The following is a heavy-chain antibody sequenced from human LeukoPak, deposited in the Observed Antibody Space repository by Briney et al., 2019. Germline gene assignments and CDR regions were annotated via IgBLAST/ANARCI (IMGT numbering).Heavy chain of an antibody. CDR2: IKEDGSEK. CDR1: GFTFSTFW. CDR3: ARGGTFVSDY. Sequence: GGSLRLSCAASGFTFSTFWMSWVRQAPGKGLEWVANIKEDGSEKYYVDSMEGRFTVSRDNAKNSLYLQMDSLRAEDTAVYYCARGGTFVSDYWGQGTLVTVSS. D-gene: IGHD1-1*01. V-gene: IGHV3-7*01. J-gene: IGHJ4*02.